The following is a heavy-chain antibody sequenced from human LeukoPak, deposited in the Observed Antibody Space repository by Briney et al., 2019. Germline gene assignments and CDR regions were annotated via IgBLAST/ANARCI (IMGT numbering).Heavy chain of an antibody. CDR3: AKTLQIYCSGGSCSTFDY. D-gene: IGHD2-15*01. CDR1: GFTFSSYG. Sequence: GGSLRLSCAASGFTFSSYGMHWVRQAPGKGLEWVAVISYDGSNKYYADSVKGRFTISRDNSKNTLYLQMNSLRAEDTAVYYCAKTLQIYCSGGSCSTFDYWGQGTLVTVSS. V-gene: IGHV3-30*18. J-gene: IGHJ4*02. CDR2: ISYDGSNK.